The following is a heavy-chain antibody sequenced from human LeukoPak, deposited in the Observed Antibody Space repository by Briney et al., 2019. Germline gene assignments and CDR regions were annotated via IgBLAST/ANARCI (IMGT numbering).Heavy chain of an antibody. CDR1: RFTFSSYD. D-gene: IGHD1-26*01. J-gene: IGHJ4*02. CDR3: ARHYGSGSYYPSY. Sequence: GGSLRLSCAASRFTFSSYDMSWVRQAPGKGLEWVSAISGSGGSTYYADSVKCRFTISRENSKNTLYLQMNSLRAEDTAVYYCARHYGSGSYYPSYWGQGTLVTVSS. V-gene: IGHV3-23*01. CDR2: ISGSGGST.